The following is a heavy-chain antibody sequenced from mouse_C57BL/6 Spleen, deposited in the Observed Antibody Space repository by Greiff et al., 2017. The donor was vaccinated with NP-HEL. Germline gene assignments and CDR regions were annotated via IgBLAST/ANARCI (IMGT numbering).Heavy chain of an antibody. J-gene: IGHJ4*01. V-gene: IGHV1-64*01. CDR2: IHPNSGST. Sequence: QVQLQQPGAELVKPGASVKLSCKASGYTFTSYWMHWVKQRPGQGLEWIGMIHPNSGSTNYNEKFKSKATLTVDKSSSTAYMQLSSLTSEDSAVYYGARGGYDLGEAMDYWGQGTSVTVSS. CDR1: GYTFTSYW. D-gene: IGHD2-2*01. CDR3: ARGGYDLGEAMDY.